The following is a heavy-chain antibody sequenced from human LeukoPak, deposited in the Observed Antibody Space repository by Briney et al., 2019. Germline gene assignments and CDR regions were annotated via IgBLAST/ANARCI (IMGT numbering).Heavy chain of an antibody. D-gene: IGHD3-22*01. V-gene: IGHV1-2*02. J-gene: IGHJ4*02. CDR3: ARVNYYVSNSLDF. Sequence: ASVNVSCKTSGYTFTAYDIHWVRQAPGQGLEWMGWISPNTGGTEYAQKFQGRVTMTRDTSISTVCMEMSSLTSDDTAVYYCARVNYYVSNSLDFWGQGTLVTVSS. CDR2: ISPNTGGT. CDR1: GYTFTAYD.